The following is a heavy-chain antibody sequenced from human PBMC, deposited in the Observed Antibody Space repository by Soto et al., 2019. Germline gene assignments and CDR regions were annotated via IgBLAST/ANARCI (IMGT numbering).Heavy chain of an antibody. CDR3: AHTRSGEQLVILNWFDP. CDR1: GFSLSTSGVG. J-gene: IGHJ5*02. D-gene: IGHD6-6*01. CDR2: IYWDDDK. V-gene: IGHV2-5*02. Sequence: QITLKESGPTLVKPTQTLTLTCTFSGFSLSTSGVGVGWIRQPPGKALEWLALIYWDDDKRYSPSLKSRLTITKHTSKDEVVLTMTNMGPVDTATYYCAHTRSGEQLVILNWFDPWGQGTLVTVSS.